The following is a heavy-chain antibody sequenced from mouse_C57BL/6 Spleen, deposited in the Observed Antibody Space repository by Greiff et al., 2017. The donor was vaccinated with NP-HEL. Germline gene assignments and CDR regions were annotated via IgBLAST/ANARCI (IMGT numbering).Heavy chain of an antibody. D-gene: IGHD1-1*01. CDR2: IYPGSGNT. CDR3: ARETVVAKSYWYFDV. CDR1: GYSFTSYY. Sequence: VQLQQSGLLVKPGASVKISCKASGYSFTSYYIHWVKQRPGQGLEWIGWIYPGSGNTKYNEKFKGKATLTADTSSSTAYMQLSSLTSEDSAVYYCARETVVAKSYWYFDVWGTGTTVTVSS. V-gene: IGHV1-66*01. J-gene: IGHJ1*03.